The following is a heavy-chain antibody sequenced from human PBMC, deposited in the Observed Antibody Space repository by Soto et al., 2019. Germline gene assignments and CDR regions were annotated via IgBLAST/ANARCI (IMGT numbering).Heavy chain of an antibody. V-gene: IGHV1-69*01. Sequence: QAQLVQSGAEVKKPGSSVKVSCKASGGSFSSHGISWVRQAPGQGLEWMGGIIPILGTANYAQKFQGRVTITADEFTSSAYLELSSLRSEDTALYYLARGVSNFVGVGLDVWGQGTTVTVSS. D-gene: IGHD4-4*01. CDR1: GGSFSSHG. J-gene: IGHJ6*02. CDR2: IIPILGTA. CDR3: ARGVSNFVGVGLDV.